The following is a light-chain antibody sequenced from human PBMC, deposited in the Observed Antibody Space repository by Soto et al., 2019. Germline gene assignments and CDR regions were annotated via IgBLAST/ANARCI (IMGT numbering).Light chain of an antibody. CDR2: ENN. Sequence: QSALTQPPSVSAAPGQTVTISCSGSSSNIGKNYVSWYQQLPGTAPKLLIYENNKRPSGIPDRFSGSKSGTSATLGITGLQTGDEADYYCGTWDSSLSSVVFGGGTQLTVL. V-gene: IGLV1-51*01. CDR3: GTWDSSLSSVV. CDR1: SSNIGKNY. J-gene: IGLJ7*01.